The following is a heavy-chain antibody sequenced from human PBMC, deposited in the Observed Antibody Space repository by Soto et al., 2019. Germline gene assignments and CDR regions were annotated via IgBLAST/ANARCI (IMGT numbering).Heavy chain of an antibody. CDR1: GDSITSTSY. D-gene: IGHD3-22*01. V-gene: IGHV4-4*02. Sequence: SETLSLTCGVSGDSITSTSYWSWVRQPPGKGLEWIGEIYHSGGTNSNPSLKSRVTMSVDKSKNQFSLRLSSVTAADTALYYRARVSKDASGYYYGAFDIWGQGTMVTVSS. J-gene: IGHJ3*02. CDR2: IYHSGGT. CDR3: ARVSKDASGYYYGAFDI.